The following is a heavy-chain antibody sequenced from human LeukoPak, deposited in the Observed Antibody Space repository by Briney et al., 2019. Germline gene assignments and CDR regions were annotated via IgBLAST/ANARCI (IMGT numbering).Heavy chain of an antibody. D-gene: IGHD3-22*01. J-gene: IGHJ4*02. CDR1: GFTFSSYA. V-gene: IGHV3-23*01. Sequence: GGSLRLSCAASGFTFSSYAMSWVRQAPGKGLEWVSAISGSGGSTYYADSVKGRFTISRDNSKNTLYLRMNSLRAEDTAVYYCAKEGYYDSSGYYDYWGQGTLVTVSS. CDR2: ISGSGGST. CDR3: AKEGYYDSSGYYDY.